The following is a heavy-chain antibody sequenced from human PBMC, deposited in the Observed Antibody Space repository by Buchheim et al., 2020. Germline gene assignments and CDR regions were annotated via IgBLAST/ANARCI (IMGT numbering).Heavy chain of an antibody. CDR1: GFTFSDYY. V-gene: IGHV3-11*05. CDR2: ISSSSTFT. J-gene: IGHJ3*02. D-gene: IGHD4-17*01. Sequence: VQLVESGGGLVQPGGSLRLSCAASGFTFSDYYMSWIRQAPGKGLEWVSYISSSSTFTNYVDSVKGRFTISRDNAKSSLYLQMNSLRAEDTAVYFCARDSLQDSGDLDGFDIWGQGT. CDR3: ARDSLQDSGDLDGFDI.